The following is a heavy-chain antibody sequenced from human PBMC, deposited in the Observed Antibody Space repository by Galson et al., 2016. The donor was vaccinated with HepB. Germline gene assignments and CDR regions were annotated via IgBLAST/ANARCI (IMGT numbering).Heavy chain of an antibody. D-gene: IGHD3-10*01. Sequence: SLRLSCAASGFTFTTYAMAWIRQAPGKGLEWVSSGGSGGSKYYGDSVKGRFTISRDNSKSTVYLQMNSLRIDDTAVYYCAKWRGSGNYAKYPFDSWGQGALVTVSS. CDR1: GFTFTTYA. V-gene: IGHV3-23*01. CDR3: AKWRGSGNYAKYPFDS. CDR2: GGSGGSK. J-gene: IGHJ4*02.